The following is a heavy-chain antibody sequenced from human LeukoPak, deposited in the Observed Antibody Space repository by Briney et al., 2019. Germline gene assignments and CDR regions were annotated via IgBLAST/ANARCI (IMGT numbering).Heavy chain of an antibody. CDR1: GFTFSSYA. Sequence: PGGSLRLSCAASGFTFSSYAMSWVRQAPGKGLEWVSAISGSGGSTYYADSVKGRFTISRDNSKNTLYLQMNSLRAEDTALYYCAKDESLYYYGSGSYYKTWGQGTLVTVSS. D-gene: IGHD3-10*01. J-gene: IGHJ5*02. CDR3: AKDESLYYYGSGSYYKT. V-gene: IGHV3-23*01. CDR2: ISGSGGST.